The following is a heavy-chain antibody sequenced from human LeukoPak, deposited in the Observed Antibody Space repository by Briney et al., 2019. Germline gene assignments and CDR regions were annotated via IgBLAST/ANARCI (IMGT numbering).Heavy chain of an antibody. V-gene: IGHV4-39*01. J-gene: IGHJ5*02. D-gene: IGHD3-10*01. Sequence: PSETLSLTCTVSGDSISSSNCYWGWIRQPPGKGLEWIGSIYFSGSTYYNPSLKSRVTISVDTSKNQFSLKLSSVTAADTAVYYCARHIRGSGSYYIAWGQGTLVTVSS. CDR2: IYFSGST. CDR3: ARHIRGSGSYYIA. CDR1: GDSISSSNCY.